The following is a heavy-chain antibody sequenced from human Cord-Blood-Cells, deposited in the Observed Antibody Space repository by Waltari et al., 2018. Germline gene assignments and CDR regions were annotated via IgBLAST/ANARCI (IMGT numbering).Heavy chain of an antibody. V-gene: IGHV4-59*08. CDR1: GGPISSYH. Sequence: QVQLQESGPGLVKPSETLSLTCPVSGGPISSYHWSWIRQPPGKGLEWIGYIYYSGSTNYNPSLKSRVTISVDTSKNQFSLKLSSVTAADTAVYYCARRRLGDAFDIWGQGTMVTVSS. D-gene: IGHD6-6*01. CDR3: ARRRLGDAFDI. J-gene: IGHJ3*02. CDR2: IYYSGST.